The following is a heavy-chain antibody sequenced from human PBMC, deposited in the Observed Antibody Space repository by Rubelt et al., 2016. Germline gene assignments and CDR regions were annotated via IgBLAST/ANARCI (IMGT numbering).Heavy chain of an antibody. CDR2: IKQDGSEK. J-gene: IGHJ5*02. D-gene: IGHD5-12*01. V-gene: IGHV3-7*01. CDR3: ASRRSGANSAFDR. Sequence: VQPGGSLRLSCAASGFTFSTYWMSWVRQAPGKGLEWVANIKQDGSEKYYVDSVKGRFTISRDNAKNSLYLQMNSLRAEDTAVYHCASRRSGANSAFDRWGQGTQVTVSS. CDR1: GFTFSTYW.